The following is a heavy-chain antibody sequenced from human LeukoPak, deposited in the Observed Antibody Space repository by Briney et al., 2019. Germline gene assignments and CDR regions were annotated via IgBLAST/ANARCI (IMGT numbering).Heavy chain of an antibody. CDR3: ARTYYYGSGSYYSPESYSGDDAFDI. J-gene: IGHJ3*02. CDR1: GYTFTSYA. Sequence: ASVKVSCKASGYTFTSYAMNWVRQAPGQGLEWMGWINTNTGNPTHAQGFTGRFVFSLDTSVSTAYLQICSLKAEDTAVYYCARTYYYGSGSYYSPESYSGDDAFDIWGQGTMVTVSS. V-gene: IGHV7-4-1*01. CDR2: INTNTGNP. D-gene: IGHD3-10*01.